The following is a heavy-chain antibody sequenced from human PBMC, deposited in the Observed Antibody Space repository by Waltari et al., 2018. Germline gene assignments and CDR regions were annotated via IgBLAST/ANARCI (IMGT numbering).Heavy chain of an antibody. CDR3: ATDLSSVAGTNY. Sequence: QVQLVQSGAEVKKPGSSVKVSCKASGGTFSSYAISWVRQAPGQGLEWMGGIIPIFGTANYAQKFQGRVTMTEDTSTDTAYMELSSLRSEDTAVYYCATDLSSVAGTNYWGQGTLVTVSS. CDR2: IIPIFGTA. CDR1: GGTFSSYA. D-gene: IGHD6-19*01. J-gene: IGHJ4*02. V-gene: IGHV1-69*13.